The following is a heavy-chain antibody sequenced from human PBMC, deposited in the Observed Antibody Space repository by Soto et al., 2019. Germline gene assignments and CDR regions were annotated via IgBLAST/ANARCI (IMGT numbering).Heavy chain of an antibody. CDR2: VSAYNGNT. D-gene: IGHD1-26*01. V-gene: IGHV1-18*01. CDR1: GNTFTRYY. J-gene: IGHJ4*02. Sequence: VQLVQSGAEVKKPGASGKVSCMASGNTFTRYYINWVRQAPGQGLEWMGWVSAYNGNTHYEQKLQGRVTLTTDTSTSTAYMELRSLRSDDTAVYFCARGGQWDFLSDYWGQGTLVTVSS. CDR3: ARGGQWDFLSDY.